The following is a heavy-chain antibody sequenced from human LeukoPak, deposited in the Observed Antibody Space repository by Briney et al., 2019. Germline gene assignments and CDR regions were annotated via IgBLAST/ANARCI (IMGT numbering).Heavy chain of an antibody. CDR2: ISGSGGST. CDR3: ARGPYCSGGTCYVLGAFDI. CDR1: GFTFSNYV. Sequence: GGSLRLSCAASGFTFSNYVMSWVRQAPGKGLEWVSTISGSGGSTYYADSVKGRFTISRDNSKNTLYLQMNSLRAEGTAVYYCARGPYCSGGTCYVLGAFDIWGQGTMVTVSS. D-gene: IGHD2-15*01. J-gene: IGHJ3*02. V-gene: IGHV3-23*01.